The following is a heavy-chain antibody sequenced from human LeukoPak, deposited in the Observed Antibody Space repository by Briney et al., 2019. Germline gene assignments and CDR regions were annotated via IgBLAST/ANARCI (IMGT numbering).Heavy chain of an antibody. CDR2: FDQEDGET. V-gene: IGHV1-24*01. CDR3: ATGATIKIHDFWSGLLYFDG. D-gene: IGHD3-3*01. J-gene: IGHJ4*02. Sequence: ASVKVSCKVSGYTLSELSMHWVRQAPGKGLEWMGGFDQEDGETIYAEKFQGRVTMTEDTSTDTAYMELSSLRSEDTAMYYCATGATIKIHDFWSGLLYFDGWGQGTLVTVSS. CDR1: GYTLSELS.